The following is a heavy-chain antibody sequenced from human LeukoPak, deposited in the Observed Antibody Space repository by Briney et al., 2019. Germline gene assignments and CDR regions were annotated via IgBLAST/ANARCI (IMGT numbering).Heavy chain of an antibody. Sequence: ASVKVSCKASGYTFTGYYMHWVRQAPGQGLEGMGWINPNSGGTNYAQKFQGRVTMTRDTSISTAYMELSRLRSDDTAVYYCARLAVAGTKFDYWGQGTLVTVSS. CDR1: GYTFTGYY. J-gene: IGHJ4*02. CDR2: INPNSGGT. V-gene: IGHV1-2*02. D-gene: IGHD6-19*01. CDR3: ARLAVAGTKFDY.